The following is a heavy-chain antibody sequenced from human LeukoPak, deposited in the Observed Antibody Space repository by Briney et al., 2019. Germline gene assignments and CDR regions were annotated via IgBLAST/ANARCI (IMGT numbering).Heavy chain of an antibody. CDR3: ARQRDYSEYYDSSGQYFDY. CDR2: IYYSGST. V-gene: IGHV4-39*01. CDR1: GVSISSSSYY. Sequence: PSETLSLTCTVSGVSISSSSYYWGRLRPPPGKGLEWIGSIYYSGSTYYNPSLKSRVTISVDTSKNQFSLKLSSVTAAYTAVYYCARQRDYSEYYDSSGQYFDYWGQGTLVTVSS. D-gene: IGHD3-22*01. J-gene: IGHJ4*02.